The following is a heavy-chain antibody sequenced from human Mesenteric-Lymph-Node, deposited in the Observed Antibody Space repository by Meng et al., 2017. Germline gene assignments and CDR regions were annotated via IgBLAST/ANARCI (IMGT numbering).Heavy chain of an antibody. J-gene: IGHJ4*02. D-gene: IGHD4-11*01. CDR2: ISASGANT. V-gene: IGHV3-23*01. CDR3: AKSLVITTRYFDY. Sequence: GESLKISCAASGFTFSSYAMSWVRQAPGKGLEWVSSISASGANTHYADSVKGRFSISRDNSKNTLYLQMNSLRAEDTAVYYCAKSLVITTRYFDYWGQGTLVTVSS. CDR1: GFTFSSYA.